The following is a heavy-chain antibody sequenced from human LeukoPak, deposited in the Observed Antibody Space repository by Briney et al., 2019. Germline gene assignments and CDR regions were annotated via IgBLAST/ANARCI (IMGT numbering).Heavy chain of an antibody. D-gene: IGHD4-23*01. V-gene: IGHV1-69*05. CDR2: MIPIFGTA. J-gene: IGHJ4*02. CDR1: RGTFSSYA. CDR3: ARDYGYGGPLDY. Sequence: SVKVSCKASRGTFSSYAISWVRQAPGQGPEWMGGMIPIFGTANYAQKFQGRVTITTDESTSTAYMELSSLRSEDTAVYYCARDYGYGGPLDYWGQGTLVTVSS.